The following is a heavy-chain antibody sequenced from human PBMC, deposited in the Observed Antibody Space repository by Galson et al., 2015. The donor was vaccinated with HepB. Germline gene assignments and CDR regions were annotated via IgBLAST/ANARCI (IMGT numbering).Heavy chain of an antibody. D-gene: IGHD3-10*01. CDR2: IIPIFGSA. V-gene: IGHV1-69*13. CDR1: GGTFSTYA. J-gene: IGHJ3*01. Sequence: SVKVSCKASGGTFSTYAISWVRQAPGQGLEWMGGIIPIFGSASYAQNFQGRVTITADESTTTAYMELSSLRSEDTAVYFCARDYRVAYYYGSGSPGGAFAFWGQGTMVTVSS. CDR3: ARDYRVAYYYGSGSPGGAFAF.